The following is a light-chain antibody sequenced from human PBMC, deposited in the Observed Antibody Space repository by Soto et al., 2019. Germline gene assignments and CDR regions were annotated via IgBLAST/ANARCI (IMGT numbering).Light chain of an antibody. CDR1: QSISNY. V-gene: IGKV1-39*01. J-gene: IGKJ1*01. CDR3: QQSYNGPRT. Sequence: DTQMTQSPYSLSASVGDRVTITCRASQSISNYLNWYQQKPGKAPRLLIHAASILQRGVTSRFSGSGSGTDFTLTISSLQPEDFAIYYCQQSYNGPRTFGRGTKVEIK. CDR2: AAS.